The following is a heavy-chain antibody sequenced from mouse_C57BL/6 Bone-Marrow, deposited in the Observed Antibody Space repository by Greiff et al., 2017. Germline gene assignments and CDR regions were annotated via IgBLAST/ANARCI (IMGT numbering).Heavy chain of an antibody. D-gene: IGHD1-1*01. CDR1: GYTFTSYD. V-gene: IGHV1-85*01. Sequence: QVQLQQSGPELVQPGASVKLSCKASGYTFTSYDINWVKQRPGQGLEWIGCIYPRDGSTKYNEKFKGKATLSVDTSSRTAYMELLSLTSEDSAVYYCARLEFDGSSGDWYFDVWGTGTTVTVSS. CDR2: IYPRDGST. J-gene: IGHJ1*03. CDR3: ARLEFDGSSGDWYFDV.